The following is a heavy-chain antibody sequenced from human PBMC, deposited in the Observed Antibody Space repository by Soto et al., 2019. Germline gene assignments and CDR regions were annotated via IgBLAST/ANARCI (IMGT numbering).Heavy chain of an antibody. D-gene: IGHD3-10*01. V-gene: IGHV3-33*01. J-gene: IGHJ5*02. CDR2: IWFDGSNK. CDR1: GFTFSNYG. CDR3: ARDHTYGSGTSYGHNWFDP. Sequence: GGSLRLSCAASGFTFSNYGMQWVRQAPGKGLEWVAVIWFDGSNKYYADSVKGRFTISRDNSENTLYLDMNTLRAEDTAVYYCARDHTYGSGTSYGHNWFDPWGQGTLVTVSS.